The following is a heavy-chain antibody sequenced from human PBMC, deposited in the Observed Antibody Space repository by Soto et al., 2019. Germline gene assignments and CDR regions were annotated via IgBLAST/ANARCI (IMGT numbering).Heavy chain of an antibody. CDR2: ISGSGGST. Sequence: EVQLLESGGGLVQPGGSLRLSCAASGFTFSSYAMSWVRQAPGKGLEWVSAISGSGGSTYYADSVKGRFTISRDNSKNTLDLQMNSLRAEDTAVYYCAKDLYGDSTGYYFDYWGQGTLVTVSS. D-gene: IGHD4-17*01. V-gene: IGHV3-23*01. CDR1: GFTFSSYA. CDR3: AKDLYGDSTGYYFDY. J-gene: IGHJ4*02.